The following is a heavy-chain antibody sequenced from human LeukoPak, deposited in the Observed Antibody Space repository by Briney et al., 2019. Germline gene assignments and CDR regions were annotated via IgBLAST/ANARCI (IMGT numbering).Heavy chain of an antibody. CDR2: VRYSGKT. V-gene: IGHV4-39*01. Sequence: PSETLSLTCTVSGGSISSSSSYWGWIRQPPGKGLEWIGSVRYSGKTYYNPSLKSRVTMSVGTSKNHFSLRLTSVTAADTAVYSCARHYYDNSGLAYYFDYWGQGTLVTVSS. D-gene: IGHD3-22*01. CDR3: ARHYYDNSGLAYYFDY. J-gene: IGHJ4*02. CDR1: GGSISSSSSY.